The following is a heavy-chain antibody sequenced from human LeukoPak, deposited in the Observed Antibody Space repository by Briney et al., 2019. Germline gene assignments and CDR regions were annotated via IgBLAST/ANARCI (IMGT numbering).Heavy chain of an antibody. CDR2: NKSDESST. Sequence: GGSLRLSCAASGFTFSSYWMHWVRQAPGKGLVWVARNKSDESSTTYADSVKGRFTISRDNAKNTLYLQMNSLRAEDTAVYYCAREAAAYCSGGSCYPRYWGQGTLVTVSS. J-gene: IGHJ4*02. CDR3: AREAAAYCSGGSCYPRY. CDR1: GFTFSSYW. D-gene: IGHD2-15*01. V-gene: IGHV3-74*01.